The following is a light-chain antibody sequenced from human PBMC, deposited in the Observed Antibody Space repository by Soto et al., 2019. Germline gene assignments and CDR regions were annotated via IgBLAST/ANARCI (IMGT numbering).Light chain of an antibody. J-gene: IGLJ3*02. V-gene: IGLV4-60*02. Sequence: QPVLTQSSSASASLGSSVKLTCTLSSGHSSYIIAWHQQQQGKAPRYLMKLEGSGSYNKGSGVPDRFSGSSSGADRYLTISDLQVEDEADYYCETWVSNAHTVFGGGTKLTVL. CDR1: SGHSSYI. CDR3: ETWVSNAHTV. CDR2: LEGSGSY.